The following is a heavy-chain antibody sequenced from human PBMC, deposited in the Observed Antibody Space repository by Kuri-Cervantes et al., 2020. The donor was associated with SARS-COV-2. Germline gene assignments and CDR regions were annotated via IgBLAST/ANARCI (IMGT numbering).Heavy chain of an antibody. D-gene: IGHD3-3*01. CDR1: GGSISSSSYY. Sequence: SETLSLTCTVSGGSISSSSYYWGWIRQPPGKGLEWIGSIYYSGSTYYNPSLKGRVTISVDTSKNQFSLKLSSVTAADTAVYYCARSVTKDFWSGVDIWGQGTMVTVSS. CDR3: ARSVTKDFWSGVDI. CDR2: IYYSGST. V-gene: IGHV4-39*01. J-gene: IGHJ3*02.